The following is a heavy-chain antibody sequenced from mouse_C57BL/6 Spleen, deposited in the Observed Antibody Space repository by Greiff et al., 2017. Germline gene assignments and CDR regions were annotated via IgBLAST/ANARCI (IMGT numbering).Heavy chain of an antibody. Sequence: VQLKESGGGLVQPKGSLKLSCAASGFSFNTYTMNWVRQAPGKGLEWVARIRSKSLNYATYYADSVKDRFTISRDDSESVLYLQMNNLKAEDTVMYYCRGEDRPYAMDCWGQGTSVTVSS. CDR2: IRSKSLNYAT. CDR3: RGEDRPYAMDC. J-gene: IGHJ4*01. V-gene: IGHV10-1*01. CDR1: GFSFNTYT.